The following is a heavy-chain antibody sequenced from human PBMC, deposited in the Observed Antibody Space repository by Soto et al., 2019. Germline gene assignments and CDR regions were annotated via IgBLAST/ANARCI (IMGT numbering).Heavy chain of an antibody. CDR2: IYYSGST. J-gene: IGHJ4*02. CDR3: ARDERDTCIGSRCYYFDY. Sequence: SSETLSLTCTVSGGSISSYYWSWVRQPPGKGLEWIGYIYYSGSTNYNPSLKSRVTISVDTSKSQFSLKLSSVTAADTAVYYCARDERDTCIGSRCYYFDYWGQGTPVTVSS. D-gene: IGHD2-2*01. V-gene: IGHV4-59*01. CDR1: GGSISSYY.